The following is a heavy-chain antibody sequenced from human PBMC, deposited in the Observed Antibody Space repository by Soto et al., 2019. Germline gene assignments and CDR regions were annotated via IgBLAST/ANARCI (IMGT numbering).Heavy chain of an antibody. CDR1: GFSFSNGW. Sequence: ELQLVESGGGLVEPGGSLRLSCAASGFSFSNGWMSWVRQAPGKGLEWDGRIKSKTDGETTDYAAPVKGRFAISRDASKNTLYLQMNSLKLEDTAVYYCTTDEWEWGQGTLVTVSS. CDR2: IKSKTDGETT. V-gene: IGHV3-15*05. J-gene: IGHJ4*02. D-gene: IGHD1-26*01. CDR3: TTDEWE.